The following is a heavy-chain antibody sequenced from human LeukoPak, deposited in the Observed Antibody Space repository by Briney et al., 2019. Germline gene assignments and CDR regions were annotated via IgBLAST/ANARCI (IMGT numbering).Heavy chain of an antibody. CDR1: GGSISSYY. D-gene: IGHD3-22*01. Sequence: SETLSLTCTVSGGSISSYYWSWIRQPPGKGLEWIGYTYYSGSTNYNPSLKSRVTISVDTSKNQFSLKLSSVTAADTAVYYCARTTYYYDSSGSGDFDYWGRGTLVTVSS. V-gene: IGHV4-59*01. CDR2: TYYSGST. J-gene: IGHJ4*02. CDR3: ARTTYYYDSSGSGDFDY.